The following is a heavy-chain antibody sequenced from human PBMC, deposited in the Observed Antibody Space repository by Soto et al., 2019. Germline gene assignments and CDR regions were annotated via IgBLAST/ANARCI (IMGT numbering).Heavy chain of an antibody. D-gene: IGHD3-22*01. CDR1: GGTFSSYS. J-gene: IGHJ4*02. CDR3: ARGAHYDSSSYYYFY. V-gene: IGHV1-69*13. CDR2: IIPIFGTA. Sequence: SVKVSCKASGGTFSSYSIDWVRQAPGQGLEWMGGIIPIFGTANYAQKFQGRITITADESASTAYMELRSLRSEDTAVYYCARGAHYDSSSYYYFYWGQGTLVTVSS.